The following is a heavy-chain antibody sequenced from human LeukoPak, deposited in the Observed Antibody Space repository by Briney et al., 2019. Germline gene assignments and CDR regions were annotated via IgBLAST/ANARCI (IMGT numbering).Heavy chain of an antibody. Sequence: SQTLSLTCTVSGGSISSGSYHWSWIRQPAGKALEWSGRIYNRGSPNYNPSLKSRVTISVDTSKNQFSLKLSSVTAADTAVYYCARGNPSLYSNGWYPFDYWGQGTLVTVSS. D-gene: IGHD6-19*01. V-gene: IGHV4-61*02. J-gene: IGHJ4*02. CDR3: ARGNPSLYSNGWYPFDY. CDR2: IYNRGSP. CDR1: GGSISSGSYH.